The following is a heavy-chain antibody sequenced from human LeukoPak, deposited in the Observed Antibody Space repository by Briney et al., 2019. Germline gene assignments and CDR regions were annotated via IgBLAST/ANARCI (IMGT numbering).Heavy chain of an antibody. CDR3: ARGGDIVLMVYAEDWYFDL. V-gene: IGHV3-53*01. CDR2: IYSGGST. D-gene: IGHD2-8*01. CDR1: GFTFSSNY. Sequence: GGSLRLSCAASGFTFSSNYMSWVRQAPGKGLEWVSVIYSGGSTYYADSVKGRFTISRDNSKNTLYLQMNSLRAEDTAVYYCARGGDIVLMVYAEDWYFDLWGRGTLVTVSS. J-gene: IGHJ2*01.